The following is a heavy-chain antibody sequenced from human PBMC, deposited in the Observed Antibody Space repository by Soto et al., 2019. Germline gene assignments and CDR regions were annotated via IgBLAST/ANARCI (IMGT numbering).Heavy chain of an antibody. J-gene: IGHJ6*02. Sequence: QVQLVQSGAEVKKPGASVKVSCKASGFTFSAYYIYWVRQAPGQGLEWIGWINPNSGGTNNAQKFKGGVPMTRDTSTSTVYMELSALIPDDTAVYYCARSLLDEYSSSWRSAYYGMDVWGQGTTVTVSS. CDR1: GFTFSAYY. V-gene: IGHV1-2*02. CDR3: ARSLLDEYSSSWRSAYYGMDV. CDR2: INPNSGGT. D-gene: IGHD6-13*01.